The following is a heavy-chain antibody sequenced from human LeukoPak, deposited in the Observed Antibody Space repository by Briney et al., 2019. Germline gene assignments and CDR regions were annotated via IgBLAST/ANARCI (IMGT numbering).Heavy chain of an antibody. D-gene: IGHD3-10*01. CDR3: ARRLLWFGDRRFYGAFDI. J-gene: IGHJ3*02. CDR1: RFTFSTYS. V-gene: IGHV3-53*01. CDR2: IYSGGST. Sequence: PGGSLRLSCAASRFTFSTYSMNWVRQAPGKGLEWVSVIYSGGSTYYADSVKGRFTISRDNSKNTLYLQMNSLRAEDTAVYYCARRLLWFGDRRFYGAFDIWGQGTMVTVSS.